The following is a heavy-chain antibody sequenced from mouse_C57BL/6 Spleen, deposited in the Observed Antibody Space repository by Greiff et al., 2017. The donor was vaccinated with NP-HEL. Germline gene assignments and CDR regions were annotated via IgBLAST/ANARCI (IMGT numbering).Heavy chain of an antibody. CDR3: ASPYGSSYYAMDY. V-gene: IGHV1-55*01. CDR2: IYPGSGST. Sequence: QVQLQQSGAELVKPGASVKMSCKASGYTFTSYWITWVKQRPGQGLEWIGDIYPGSGSTNYNEKFKSKATLTVDTSSSTAYMQLSSLTSEDSAVYYCASPYGSSYYAMDYWGQGTSVTVSS. J-gene: IGHJ4*01. D-gene: IGHD1-1*01. CDR1: GYTFTSYW.